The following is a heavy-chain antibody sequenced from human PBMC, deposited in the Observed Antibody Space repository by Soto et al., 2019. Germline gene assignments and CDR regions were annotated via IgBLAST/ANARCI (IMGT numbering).Heavy chain of an antibody. CDR1: GGSFSGYY. CDR3: ARLHGYCISSSCHGHYAMDV. V-gene: IGHV4-34*01. D-gene: IGHD2-2*01. J-gene: IGHJ6*02. CDR2: IYYSGTT. Sequence: SETLSLTWAVYGGSFSGYYWSWIRQPPGKGLEWIGSIYYSGTTYYNPSLNSRVTVSVDTSKNQFSLKVTSVTAADTAVYYCARLHGYCISSSCHGHYAMDVWGQGTTVTVSS.